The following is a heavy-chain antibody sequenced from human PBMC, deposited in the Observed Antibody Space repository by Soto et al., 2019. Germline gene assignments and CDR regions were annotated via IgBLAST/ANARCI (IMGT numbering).Heavy chain of an antibody. CDR1: GFNFFNYG. CDR3: ARTSSTANFEG. Sequence: QVQLVQSGAEVKKPGASVKVSCKTSGFNFFNYGYTWVRQAPGQGLEWVGCIRAFSGRKDYAPKFQGRVTLTADTSTSTAYMELGSLTSDDTAVYYCARTSSTANFEGWGQETLVTVSS. J-gene: IGHJ4*02. CDR2: IRAFSGRK. D-gene: IGHD1-26*01. V-gene: IGHV1-18*01.